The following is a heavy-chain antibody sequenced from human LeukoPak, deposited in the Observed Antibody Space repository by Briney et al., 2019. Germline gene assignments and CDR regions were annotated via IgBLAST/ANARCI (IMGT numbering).Heavy chain of an antibody. V-gene: IGHV3-21*01. J-gene: IGHJ4*02. Sequence: GGSLRLSCAASGFNFTNYNMNWVRQAPGKGLEWVSSIHSSSGSIYYADSLKGRFTISRDNAKNSLYLQMNSLRAEDTAVYYCAKEHNFDWLFCYDYWGQGILVTVSS. D-gene: IGHD3-9*01. CDR2: IHSSSGSI. CDR1: GFNFTNYN. CDR3: AKEHNFDWLFCYDY.